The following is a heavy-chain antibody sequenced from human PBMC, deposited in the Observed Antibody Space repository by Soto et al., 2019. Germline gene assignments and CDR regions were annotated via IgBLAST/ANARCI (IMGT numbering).Heavy chain of an antibody. CDR1: GGSISSGGYY. CDR3: ASGGYNWNDSRLSPVDY. CDR2: IYYSGST. D-gene: IGHD1-20*01. J-gene: IGHJ4*02. V-gene: IGHV4-31*03. Sequence: QVQLQESGPGLVKPSQTLSLTCTVSGGSISSGGYYWSWIRQHPGKGLEWIGYIYYSGSTYYNPSLKSRVTISVDASKNQFSLKLSSVTAADTAVYYCASGGYNWNDSRLSPVDYWGQGTLVTVSS.